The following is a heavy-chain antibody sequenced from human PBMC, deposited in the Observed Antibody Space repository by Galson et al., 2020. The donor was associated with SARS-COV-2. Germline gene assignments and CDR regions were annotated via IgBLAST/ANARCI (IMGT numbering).Heavy chain of an antibody. D-gene: IGHD2-2*01. J-gene: IGHJ6*03. V-gene: IGHV3-49*04. CDR2: LRSKIYGGTA. CDR1: GFNFDHA. Sequence: GGSLRLSCKTSGFNFDHAMSWVRQAPGKGLEWVSFLRSKIYGGTAEYAASVKGRFTMSRDDSKSVVYLHMNSLKTEDTAVYYCTRVYGVPGYHFYMDVWGKGTTVTVSS. CDR3: TRVYGVPGYHFYMDV.